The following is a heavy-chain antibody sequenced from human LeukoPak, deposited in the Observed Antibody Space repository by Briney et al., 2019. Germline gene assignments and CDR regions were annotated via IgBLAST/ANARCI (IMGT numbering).Heavy chain of an antibody. V-gene: IGHV3-11*01. CDR1: GFTFSDYY. CDR3: ARSGSFKFGEFYFDY. D-gene: IGHD3-10*01. Sequence: GGSLRLSCAASGFTFSDYYMGWIRQAPGKGLEWVSYISTSGNTIYYADSVQGRFTISRDNAKNSLYLQLNSLRAEDTAVYYCARSGSFKFGEFYFDYWGQGTLVTASS. CDR2: ISTSGNTI. J-gene: IGHJ4*02.